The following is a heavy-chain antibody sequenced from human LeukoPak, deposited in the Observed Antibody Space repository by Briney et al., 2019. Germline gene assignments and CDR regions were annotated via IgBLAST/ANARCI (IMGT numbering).Heavy chain of an antibody. CDR1: GGSISSGSYY. CDR3: ARGHTGGLDY. J-gene: IGHJ4*02. V-gene: IGHV4-61*02. Sequence: SQTLSLTCTVSGGSISSGSYYWSWIRQPAGKGLEWIGRIYTSGSTNYNPSLKSRATISVDTSKNQFSLKLSSVTAADTAVYYCARGHTGGLDYWGQGTLVTVSS. D-gene: IGHD3-16*01. CDR2: IYTSGST.